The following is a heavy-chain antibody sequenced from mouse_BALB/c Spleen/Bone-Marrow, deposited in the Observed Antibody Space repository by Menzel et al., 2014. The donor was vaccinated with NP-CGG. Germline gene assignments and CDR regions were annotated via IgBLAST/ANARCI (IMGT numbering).Heavy chain of an antibody. CDR1: GYTFTSYV. D-gene: IGHD2-14*01. J-gene: IGHJ2*01. V-gene: IGHV1-14*01. Sequence: EVQLVESGPELVKPGASVKMSCKASGYTFTSYVMHWVKQKPGQGLEWIGYINPYNDGTKYNEKFKGKATLTSDKSSSTAYMGLSSLTSEDSAVYYCAKGDNYRYDFDYWGQGTTLTVSS. CDR2: INPYNDGT. CDR3: AKGDNYRYDFDY.